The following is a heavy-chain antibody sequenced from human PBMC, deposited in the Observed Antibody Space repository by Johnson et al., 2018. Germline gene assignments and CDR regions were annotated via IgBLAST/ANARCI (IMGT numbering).Heavy chain of an antibody. Sequence: QVQLVESGGGLVKXGGSLRLXCAASGFTFSSYRMNWVRQAPGQGLEWVAVISYDGKNTYYVASVKGRFTTSRDNSKNTLYLQMNSLRAEDTAGYYCARADYGDYSGYFQHWGQGTLVTVSS. D-gene: IGHD4-17*01. V-gene: IGHV3-30*03. CDR2: ISYDGKNT. J-gene: IGHJ1*01. CDR1: GFTFSSYR. CDR3: ARADYGDYSGYFQH.